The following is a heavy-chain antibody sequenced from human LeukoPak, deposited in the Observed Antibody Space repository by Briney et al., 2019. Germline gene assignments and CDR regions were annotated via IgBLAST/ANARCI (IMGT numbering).Heavy chain of an antibody. CDR3: ARDRVGASAYDSLFDY. CDR2: ISTSSSYI. D-gene: IGHD5-12*01. V-gene: IGHV3-21*01. Sequence: GGSLRLSCAASGFTFSSNSMNWVRQAPGKGLEWVSSISTSSSYIYYADSVKGRFTISRDNAKKSLYLQMNSLRAEDTAVYYCARDRVGASAYDSLFDYWGQGTLVTVSS. J-gene: IGHJ4*02. CDR1: GFTFSSNS.